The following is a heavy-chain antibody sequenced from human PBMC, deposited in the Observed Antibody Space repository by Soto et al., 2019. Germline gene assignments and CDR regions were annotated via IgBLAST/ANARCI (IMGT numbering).Heavy chain of an antibody. CDR2: IKQDGSEK. V-gene: IGHV3-7*01. CDR1: GFTFSSYW. D-gene: IGHD2-8*01. J-gene: IGHJ3*02. Sequence: SLRLSCAASGFTFSSYWMSWVRQAPGKGLEWVANIKQDGSEKYYVDSVKGRFTISRDNAKNSLYLQMNSLRAEDTAVYYCARDPDDIVLMVYVVGAFDIWGQGTMVTVS. CDR3: ARDPDDIVLMVYVVGAFDI.